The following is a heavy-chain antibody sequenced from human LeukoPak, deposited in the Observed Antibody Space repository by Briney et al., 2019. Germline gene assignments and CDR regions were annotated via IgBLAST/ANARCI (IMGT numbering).Heavy chain of an antibody. CDR3: ATEGLVPAASGAYYYYYGMDV. CDR1: GFTFSNAW. Sequence: PGGSLRLSCAASGFTFSNAWLSWVRQAPGKGLEWVAVISYDGSNKYYADSVKGRFTISRDNSKNTLYLQMNSLRAEDTAVYYCATEGLVPAASGAYYYYYGMDVWGQGTTVTVSS. CDR2: ISYDGSNK. J-gene: IGHJ6*02. V-gene: IGHV3-30*03. D-gene: IGHD2-2*01.